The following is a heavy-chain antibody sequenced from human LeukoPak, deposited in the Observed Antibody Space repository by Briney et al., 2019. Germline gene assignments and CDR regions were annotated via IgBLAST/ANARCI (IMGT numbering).Heavy chain of an antibody. CDR2: INSDGSST. J-gene: IGHJ4*02. CDR3: AKQLGYCSDGSCYFPY. CDR1: GFIFSSYW. D-gene: IGHD2-15*01. Sequence: PGGSLRLSCAASGFIFSSYWMHWVRQVPGKGLVWVSRINSDGSSTSYADSVKGRFTISRDNAKNTLYLQMNSLRAEDTAVYYCAKQLGYCSDGSCYFPYWGQGTLVTVSS. V-gene: IGHV3-74*01.